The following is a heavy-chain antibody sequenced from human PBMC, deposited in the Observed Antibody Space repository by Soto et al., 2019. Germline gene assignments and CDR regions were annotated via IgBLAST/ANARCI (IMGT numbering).Heavy chain of an antibody. Sequence: AETLTLTCTVSGGFMTSYHWSWIRQPPGKGPEWIGYICHSGSASYNPSLKSQFTISVDTSKTQFSLKLNSLTAADTAVYYCARVIPWIQPWPYYLDQWGQGIPVTVSS. V-gene: IGHV4-59*01. CDR2: ICHSGSA. J-gene: IGHJ4*02. CDR3: ARVIPWIQPWPYYLDQ. D-gene: IGHD5-18*01. CDR1: GGFMTSYH.